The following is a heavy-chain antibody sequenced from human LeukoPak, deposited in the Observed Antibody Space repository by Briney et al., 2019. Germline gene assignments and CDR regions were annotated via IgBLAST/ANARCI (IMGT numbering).Heavy chain of an antibody. V-gene: IGHV4-4*07. CDR3: ARGGGIVLMVYAIGAFDI. CDR2: IYTSGST. Sequence: PSETLSLTCSVTGGSISSYYWSWIGQPAGKELEWIGRIYTSGSTNYNPSLKSRVTMSVDTSKNQFSLKLSSVTAADTAVYYCARGGGIVLMVYAIGAFDIWGQGTMVTVSS. CDR1: GGSISSYY. D-gene: IGHD2-8*01. J-gene: IGHJ3*02.